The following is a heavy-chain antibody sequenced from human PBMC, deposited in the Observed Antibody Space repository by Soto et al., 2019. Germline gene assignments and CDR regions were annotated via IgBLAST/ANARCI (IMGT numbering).Heavy chain of an antibody. D-gene: IGHD3-22*01. Sequence: ASVKVSCKASGYTFTSYYMHWVRQAPGQGLEWMGIINPSGGSTSYAQKFQGRVTMTRDTSTSTVYMELSSLRSEDTAVYYCASDSSGYYLDYYYYGMHVWGQGTTVTVSS. J-gene: IGHJ6*02. CDR2: INPSGGST. CDR1: GYTFTSYY. V-gene: IGHV1-46*01. CDR3: ASDSSGYYLDYYYYGMHV.